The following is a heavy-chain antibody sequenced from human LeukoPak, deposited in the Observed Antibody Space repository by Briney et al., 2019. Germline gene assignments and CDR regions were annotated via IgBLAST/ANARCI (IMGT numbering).Heavy chain of an antibody. D-gene: IGHD3-22*01. J-gene: IGHJ4*02. V-gene: IGHV4-34*01. Sequence: SETLSLTRAVYGGSFSGYYWSWIRQPPGKGLEWIGEINHSGSTNYNPSLKSRVTISVDTSKNQFSLKLSSVTAADTAVYYCVREAYYYDSSGYFSWGQGTLVTVSS. CDR3: VREAYYYDSSGYFS. CDR1: GGSFSGYY. CDR2: INHSGST.